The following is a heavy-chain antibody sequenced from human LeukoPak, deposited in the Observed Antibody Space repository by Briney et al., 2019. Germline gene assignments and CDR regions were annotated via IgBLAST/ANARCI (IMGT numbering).Heavy chain of an antibody. V-gene: IGHV4-4*07. CDR3: ARHRRAPTTVTHPYNWFDP. Sequence: SETLSLTCTVSGGSISSYYWSWIRQPAGKGLEWIGRIYTSGSTNYNPSLKSRVTISVDTSKNQFSLKLSSVTAADTAVYYCARHRRAPTTVTHPYNWFDPWGQGTLVTVSS. J-gene: IGHJ5*02. CDR1: GGSISSYY. CDR2: IYTSGST. D-gene: IGHD4-17*01.